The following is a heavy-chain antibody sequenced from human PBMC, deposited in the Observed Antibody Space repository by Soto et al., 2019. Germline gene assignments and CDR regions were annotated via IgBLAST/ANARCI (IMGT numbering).Heavy chain of an antibody. CDR3: ARSPRIAAAGTARSRSRGNWFDP. Sequence: PSETLSLTCSVSGGSISSSGYYWSWIRQPPGKGLEWIGEINHSGSTNYNPSLKSRVTISVDTSKNQFSLKLSSVTAADTAVYYCARSPRIAAAGTARSRSRGNWFDPWGQGTLVTVSS. V-gene: IGHV4-39*07. J-gene: IGHJ5*02. CDR2: INHSGST. CDR1: GGSISSSGYY. D-gene: IGHD6-13*01.